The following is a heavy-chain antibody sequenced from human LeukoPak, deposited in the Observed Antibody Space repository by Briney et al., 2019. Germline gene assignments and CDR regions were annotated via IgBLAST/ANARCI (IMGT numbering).Heavy chain of an antibody. D-gene: IGHD3-9*01. Sequence: ASVKVSCKASGYTFTGYYMHWVRQAPGQGLEWMGWINPNSGGTNYAQKFQGRVTMTRDTSISTAYMELSRLRSDDTAVYYCARVPPRAYDYDILTDHIPTEDYWGQGTLVTVSS. CDR3: ARVPPRAYDYDILTDHIPTEDY. CDR2: INPNSGGT. J-gene: IGHJ4*02. CDR1: GYTFTGYY. V-gene: IGHV1-2*02.